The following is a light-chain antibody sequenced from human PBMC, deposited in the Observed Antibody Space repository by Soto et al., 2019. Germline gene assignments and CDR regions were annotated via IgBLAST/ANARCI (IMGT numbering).Light chain of an antibody. J-gene: IGKJ1*01. CDR2: GAS. CDR3: QQSGSSPWT. Sequence: EIVLTQSPGTLSLSPGERATLSCRASQSLSSTHLAWYQQKPGQAPRLIIYGASSRATDIPDRFSGSGSGTDFTLTISRLEPEDFAVYYCQQSGSSPWTFGQGAKVDIK. V-gene: IGKV3-20*01. CDR1: QSLSSTH.